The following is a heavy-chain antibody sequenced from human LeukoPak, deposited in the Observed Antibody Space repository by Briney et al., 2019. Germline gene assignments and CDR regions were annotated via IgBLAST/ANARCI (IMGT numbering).Heavy chain of an antibody. CDR1: GGSISSSSYC. CDR3: ARKYSSGFDWFDP. CDR2: IYYSGST. Sequence: SETLSLTCTVSGGSISSSSYCWGWIRQPPGKGLEWIGSIYYSGSTYYNPSLKSRVTISVDTSKNQFSLKLSSVTAADTAVYYCARKYSSGFDWFDPWGQGTLVTVSS. V-gene: IGHV4-39*01. J-gene: IGHJ5*02. D-gene: IGHD6-19*01.